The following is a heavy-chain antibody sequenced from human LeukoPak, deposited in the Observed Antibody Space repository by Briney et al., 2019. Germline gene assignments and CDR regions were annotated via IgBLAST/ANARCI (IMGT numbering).Heavy chain of an antibody. CDR1: GYTFTSYD. J-gene: IGHJ3*02. V-gene: IGHV1-8*03. CDR2: MNPNSGNT. CDR3: ARVFSKIGAFDI. D-gene: IGHD3-9*01. Sequence: ASVKVSCKASGYTFTSYDINWVRQATGQGLEWMGWMNPNSGNTGYAQKFQGRVTITRNTSISTAYMELSSLRSEDTAVYYCARVFSKIGAFDIWGQGTMVTVSS.